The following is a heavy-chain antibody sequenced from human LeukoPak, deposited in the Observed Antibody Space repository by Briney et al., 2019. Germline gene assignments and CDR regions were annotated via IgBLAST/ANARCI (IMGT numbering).Heavy chain of an antibody. Sequence: GASVKVSCKASGYTFTTYNINWVRQAPGQGLEWMGWITADNGNTNYAQKFQGRVTMSTDTSTSTVYMELRSLRSDDTAVYYCARVQSSSWGYAFDIWGQGTLVTVS. V-gene: IGHV1-18*01. CDR2: ITADNGNT. CDR1: GYTFTTYN. D-gene: IGHD6-13*01. CDR3: ARVQSSSWGYAFDI. J-gene: IGHJ3*02.